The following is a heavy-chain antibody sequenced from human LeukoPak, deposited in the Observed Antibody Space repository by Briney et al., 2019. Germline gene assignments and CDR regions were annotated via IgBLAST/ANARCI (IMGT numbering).Heavy chain of an antibody. CDR2: IGGVSESF. D-gene: IGHD3-10*01. Sequence: GGSLGLSCAASGFIFSNYAMTWARQAPGRGLEWVSIIGGVSESFYYADSVKGRFTVSRDNSKDTLYLQINSLRDEDTAVYYCARRWLGDPYGMDVWGQGTTVSVSS. CDR3: ARRWLGDPYGMDV. CDR1: GFIFSNYA. J-gene: IGHJ6*02. V-gene: IGHV3-23*01.